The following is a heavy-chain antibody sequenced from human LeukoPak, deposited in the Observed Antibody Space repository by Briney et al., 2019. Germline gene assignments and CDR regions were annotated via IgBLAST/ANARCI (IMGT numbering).Heavy chain of an antibody. V-gene: IGHV3-30*18. CDR2: ISYDGSNK. CDR1: GFTFSSYG. J-gene: IGHJ4*02. Sequence: GGSVRLSCAASGFTFSSYGMHWVRQAPGKGLEWVAVISYDGSNKYYADSVKGRFTISRDNSKNTLYLQMNSLRAEDTAVYYCAKAMYDYWGQGTLVTVSS. CDR3: AKAMYDY.